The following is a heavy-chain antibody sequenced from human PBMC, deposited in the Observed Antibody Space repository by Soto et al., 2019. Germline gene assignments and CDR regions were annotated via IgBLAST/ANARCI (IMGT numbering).Heavy chain of an antibody. Sequence: PSETLSLTCPVHRGSITTNGYDWSWIRQHPGQDLEWIGDIYNSGSTHYNPSLKSRVAILLDTANNQFSLKLTSVTAADTAVDYGARCKSDIERPRLYYFDYWHQGTVVTFS. J-gene: IGHJ4*02. CDR1: RGSITTNGYD. CDR2: IYNSGST. CDR3: ARCKSDIERPRLYYFDY. V-gene: IGHV4-31*03. D-gene: IGHD5-12*01.